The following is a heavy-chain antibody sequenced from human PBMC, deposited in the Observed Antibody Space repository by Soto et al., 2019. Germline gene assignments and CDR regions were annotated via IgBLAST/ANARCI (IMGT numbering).Heavy chain of an antibody. V-gene: IGHV4-31*03. Sequence: SETLSLTCTVSGGSISSGGYYWSWIRQHPGKGLEWIGYIYYSGYTYYNPSLKSRVTISVDTSKNQFSLKLSSVTAADTAVYYCARALYSYGPKFDPWGQGTLDTVSS. CDR1: GGSISSGGYY. J-gene: IGHJ5*02. CDR2: IYYSGYT. D-gene: IGHD5-18*01. CDR3: ARALYSYGPKFDP.